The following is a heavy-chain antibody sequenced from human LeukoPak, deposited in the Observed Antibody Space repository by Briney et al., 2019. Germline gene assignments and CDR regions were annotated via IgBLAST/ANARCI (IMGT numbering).Heavy chain of an antibody. Sequence: GGSLRLSCAASRFTFSAFSMNWVRQAPGKGLEWVSAISSSSDIYYTDSVKGRFTISRDNANNFLYLQVSSLRAEDTAVYYCATGYTSGTRIDYWGQGTLVSVSS. CDR3: ATGYTSGTRIDY. J-gene: IGHJ4*02. CDR2: ISSSSDI. CDR1: RFTFSAFS. V-gene: IGHV3-69-1*01. D-gene: IGHD6-19*01.